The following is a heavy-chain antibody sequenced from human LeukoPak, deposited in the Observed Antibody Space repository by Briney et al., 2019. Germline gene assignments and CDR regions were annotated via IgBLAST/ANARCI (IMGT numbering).Heavy chain of an antibody. Sequence: GGSLRLSCAASGFTFSSYGMHWVRQAPGKGLEWVAVISYDGSNKYYADSVKGRFTISRDNSKNTLYLQMNSLRAEDTAVYYCARDVPGWIQPHWGQGTLVTVSS. J-gene: IGHJ4*02. CDR2: ISYDGSNK. D-gene: IGHD5-18*01. CDR3: ARDVPGWIQPH. V-gene: IGHV3-30*03. CDR1: GFTFSSYG.